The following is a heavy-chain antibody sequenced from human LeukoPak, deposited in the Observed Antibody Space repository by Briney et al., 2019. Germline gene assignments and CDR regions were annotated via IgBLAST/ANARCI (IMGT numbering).Heavy chain of an antibody. D-gene: IGHD2-15*01. CDR3: AKVLLRALDYMDV. Sequence: RASVKVSCKASGYTFTNYYMHWVRQAPGQGLEWMGIINPSGGGTSYAQKFQGRLTMTRDTSTTTVYMELSSLRSDDTAVYYCAKVLLRALDYMDVWGKGTTVTVSS. V-gene: IGHV1-46*01. CDR2: INPSGGGT. CDR1: GYTFTNYY. J-gene: IGHJ6*03.